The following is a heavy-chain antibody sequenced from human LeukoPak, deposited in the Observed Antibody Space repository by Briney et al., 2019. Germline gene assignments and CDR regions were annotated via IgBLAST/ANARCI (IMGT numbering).Heavy chain of an antibody. CDR1: GFTFSNYA. D-gene: IGHD6-19*01. CDR3: SKDPVPNGNGLYWFEP. V-gene: IGHV3-23*01. J-gene: IGHJ5*02. CDR2: ISGSGGKT. Sequence: GGSLRLSCAASGFTFSNYAVSWVRQAPGKGLEWVSGISGSGGKTYYADSVKGRFTISRDNSRNTLYIQMNSLKVEDTAVYYCSKDPVPNGNGLYWFEPWGQGTLVIVSS.